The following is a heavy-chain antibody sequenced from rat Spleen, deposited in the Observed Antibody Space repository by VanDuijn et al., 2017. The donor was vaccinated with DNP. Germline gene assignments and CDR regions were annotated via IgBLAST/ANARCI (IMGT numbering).Heavy chain of an antibody. Sequence: EVQLVESGGGLVQPGRSMKLSCAASGFTFSNYYMAWVRQALTKGLEWVASISTGGGNTYYRDSVKGRFTISRDNAKSTLYLQMDSLRSEDTATYYCAGRPPPTRGPFDYWGQGVTVTVSS. V-gene: IGHV5-25*01. CDR2: ISTGGGNT. CDR1: GFTFSNYY. D-gene: IGHD1-4*01. CDR3: AGRPPPTRGPFDY. J-gene: IGHJ2*01.